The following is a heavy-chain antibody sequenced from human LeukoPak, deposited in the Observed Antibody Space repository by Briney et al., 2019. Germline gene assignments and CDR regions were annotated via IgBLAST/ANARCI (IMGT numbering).Heavy chain of an antibody. CDR1: GYSFTSYW. CDR3: ARRGGSGAGDNYYYYMDV. CDR2: IYPGDSDT. D-gene: IGHD3-10*01. Sequence: GESLKISCKGSGYSFTSYWIGWVRQMPGKGLEWMGIIYPGDSDTRYSPSFQGQVTISADESISTAYLQWSSLKASDTAMYYCARRGGSGAGDNYYYYMDVWGKGTTVTVSS. V-gene: IGHV5-51*01. J-gene: IGHJ6*03.